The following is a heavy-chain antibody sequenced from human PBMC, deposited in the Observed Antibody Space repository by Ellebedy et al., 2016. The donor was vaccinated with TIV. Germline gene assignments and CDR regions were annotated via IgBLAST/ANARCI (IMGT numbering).Heavy chain of an antibody. J-gene: IGHJ4*02. CDR2: INSDGSST. V-gene: IGHV3-74*01. D-gene: IGHD3-10*01. CDR1: GFTFSSYW. CDR3: ARVWYYYGSGVFDY. Sequence: GGSLRLXXAASGFTFSSYWMHWVRQAPGKGLVWVSRINSDGSSTSYADSVKGRFTISRDNAKNTLYLQMNSLRAEDTAVYYCARVWYYYGSGVFDYWGQGTLVTVSS.